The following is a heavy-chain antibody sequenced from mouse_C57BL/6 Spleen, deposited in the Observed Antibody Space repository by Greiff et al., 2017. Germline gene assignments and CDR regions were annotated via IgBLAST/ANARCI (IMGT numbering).Heavy chain of an antibody. CDR1: GYTFTDYN. J-gene: IGHJ2*01. CDR2: INPNNGGT. CDR3: ARQGALGRGYYFCY. V-gene: IGHV1-22*01. Sequence: VQLQQSGPELVKPGASVKMSCKASGYTFTDYNMHWVKQSHGKSLEWIGYINPNNGGTSYNQKFKGKATFTVNKSSSTAYMELRSLTSEDSAVYYCARQGALGRGYYFCYWGQGPTLTVSS. D-gene: IGHD4-1*01.